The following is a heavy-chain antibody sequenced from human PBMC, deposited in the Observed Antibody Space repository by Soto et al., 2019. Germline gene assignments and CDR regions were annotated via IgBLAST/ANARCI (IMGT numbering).Heavy chain of an antibody. CDR2: INPSGGST. CDR1: GYTFTSYY. CDR3: AKGGGYVGWFDP. Sequence: VSVKVSCKAPGYTFTSYYMHWVRQAPGQGLEWMGIINPSGGSTSYAQKFQGRVTMTRDTSTSTVYMELSSLRSEDTAVYYCAKGGGYVGWFDPWGQGTLVTVSS. D-gene: IGHD5-12*01. J-gene: IGHJ5*02. V-gene: IGHV1-46*01.